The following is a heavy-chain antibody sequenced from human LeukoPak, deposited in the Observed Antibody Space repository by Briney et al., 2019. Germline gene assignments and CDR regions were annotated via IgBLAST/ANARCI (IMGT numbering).Heavy chain of an antibody. D-gene: IGHD5-18*01. J-gene: IGHJ4*02. Sequence: PGGSLRLSCAASGFTFSSYSMNWVRQAPGKGLEWVGFIRSKAYGGTTEYAASVKGRFTISRDDSKSIAYLQMNSLKTEDTAVYYCTRDTVGYSYGPPPHWGQGTLVTVSS. CDR1: GFTFSSYS. CDR3: TRDTVGYSYGPPPH. CDR2: IRSKAYGGTT. V-gene: IGHV3-49*04.